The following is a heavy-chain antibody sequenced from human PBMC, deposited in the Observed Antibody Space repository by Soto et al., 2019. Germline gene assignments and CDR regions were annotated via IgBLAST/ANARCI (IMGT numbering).Heavy chain of an antibody. V-gene: IGHV1-69*13. CDR2: IIPIFGTA. J-gene: IGHJ3*02. Sequence: ASVKVSCKASGGTFSSYAISWVRQAPGQGLEWMGGIIPIFGTANYAQKFQGRVTITADESTSTAYMELSSLRSEDTAVYYCARRYCSSTSCYHDAFDIWGQGTMVTVSS. CDR1: GGTFSSYA. D-gene: IGHD2-2*01. CDR3: ARRYCSSTSCYHDAFDI.